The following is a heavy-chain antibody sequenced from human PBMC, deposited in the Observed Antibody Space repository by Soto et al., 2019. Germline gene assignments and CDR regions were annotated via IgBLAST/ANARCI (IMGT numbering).Heavy chain of an antibody. CDR1: GGSISSSSYY. CDR2: IYYSGTT. V-gene: IGHV4-39*01. Sequence: PSETLSLTCTVSGGSISSSSYYWGWIRQPPRKGLEWIGSIYYSGTTYYNPSLKSRVTISADTSKNQFSLKLSSVTAADTAVYYCARHRGYYDILTGYYTELNFDYWGQGTLVTVSS. J-gene: IGHJ4*02. CDR3: ARHRGYYDILTGYYTELNFDY. D-gene: IGHD3-9*01.